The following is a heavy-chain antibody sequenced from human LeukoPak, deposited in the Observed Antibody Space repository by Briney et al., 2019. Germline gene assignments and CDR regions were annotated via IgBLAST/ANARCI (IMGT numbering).Heavy chain of an antibody. CDR1: GGSISSSSHY. D-gene: IGHD2-21*01. J-gene: IGHJ5*02. V-gene: IGHV4-39*01. CDR2: IYYSGST. Sequence: PSETLSLTCTVSGGSISSSSHYWGWIRQPPGRGLEWIGSIYYSGSTYYNPSLKSRVTISVDTSKNRFSLKLSSVSAADTAVYHCARHIVVVSTPADWFDPWGQGTLVTVSS. CDR3: ARHIVVVSTPADWFDP.